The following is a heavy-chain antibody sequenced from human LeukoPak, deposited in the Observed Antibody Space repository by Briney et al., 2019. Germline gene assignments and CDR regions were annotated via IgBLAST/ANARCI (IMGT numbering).Heavy chain of an antibody. V-gene: IGHV4-34*01. CDR1: GGSFSGYY. Sequence: SETLSLTCAVYGGSFSGYYWSWIRQPPGKGLEWIGSIYYSGSTYYNPSLKSRVTISVGTSKSQFSLRLNSVTAADTAFYYCARRLLLRGFDYWGQGALVSVSS. J-gene: IGHJ4*02. D-gene: IGHD4-23*01. CDR2: IYYSGST. CDR3: ARRLLLRGFDY.